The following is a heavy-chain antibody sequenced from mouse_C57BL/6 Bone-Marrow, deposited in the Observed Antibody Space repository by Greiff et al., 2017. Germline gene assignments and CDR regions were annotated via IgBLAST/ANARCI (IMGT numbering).Heavy chain of an antibody. Sequence: VQLQQSGAELARPGASVKLSCKASGYTFTSYGISWVKQRTGQGLEWIGEIYPRSGNTYYNEKFKGKATLTADKSSSTAYMELRSLPSEDSAVYFCARDGYYAMDYWGQGTSGTGSS. CDR1: GYTFTSYG. CDR2: IYPRSGNT. CDR3: ARDGYYAMDY. J-gene: IGHJ4*01. V-gene: IGHV1-81*01. D-gene: IGHD2-3*01.